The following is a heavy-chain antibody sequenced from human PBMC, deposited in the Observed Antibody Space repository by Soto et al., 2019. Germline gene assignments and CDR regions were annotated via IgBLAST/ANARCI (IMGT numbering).Heavy chain of an antibody. J-gene: IGHJ4*02. CDR2: INPNSGGT. CDR3: ARGMTTVTTLDY. D-gene: IGHD4-4*01. CDR1: GYTFTGYY. Sequence: ASVKVSCKASGYTFTGYYMHWVRQAPGQGLEWMGWINPNSGGTNYAQKFQGWVTMTRDTSISTAYMELSRLRSDDTAAYYCARGMTTVTTLDYWGQGTLVTVSS. V-gene: IGHV1-2*04.